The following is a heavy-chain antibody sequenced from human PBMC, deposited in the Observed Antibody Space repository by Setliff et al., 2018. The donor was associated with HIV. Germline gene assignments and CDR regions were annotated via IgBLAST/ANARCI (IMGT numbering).Heavy chain of an antibody. CDR3: ARDDQYYDMGSIISDYYFDL. D-gene: IGHD3-22*01. V-gene: IGHV1-24*01. CDR1: GYTLTEVS. Sequence: SVKVSCKISGYTLTEVSMHWVRQAPGKGLEWMGYFDPQDGKTIYAQKFQGRVTMTEDTSTYTAYMELSGLRSEDTAVYYCARDDQYYDMGSIISDYYFDLWGQGTLVTVS. J-gene: IGHJ2*01. CDR2: FDPQDGKT.